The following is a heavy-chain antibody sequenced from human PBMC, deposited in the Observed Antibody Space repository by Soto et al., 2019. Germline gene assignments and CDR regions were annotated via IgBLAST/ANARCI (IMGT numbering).Heavy chain of an antibody. Sequence: ASVKVSCKASGYTFTSYGIHWVRQAPGQRLEWMGWINAADGDTKYSPKFQGRVTITRDTSASTAYMELSSLRSEDTAVYYCVRRHVSATGIDWFDPWGQGTQVTVSS. D-gene: IGHD6-13*01. V-gene: IGHV1-3*01. CDR2: INAADGDT. CDR1: GYTFTSYG. CDR3: VRRHVSATGIDWFDP. J-gene: IGHJ5*02.